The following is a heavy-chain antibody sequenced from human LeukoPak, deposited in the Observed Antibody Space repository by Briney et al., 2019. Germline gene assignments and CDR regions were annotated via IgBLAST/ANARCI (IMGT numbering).Heavy chain of an antibody. CDR3: ARDSHYYDSSGPPGNYYYGMDV. J-gene: IGHJ6*02. D-gene: IGHD3-22*01. CDR2: ISAYNGNT. CDR1: GYTFTSYG. V-gene: IGHV1-18*01. Sequence: ASVKVSCKASGYTFTSYGISWVRQAPGQGLEWMGWISAYNGNTNYAQKLQGRVTMTTDTSTSTAYMELRSLRSDDAAVYYCARDSHYYDSSGPPGNYYYGMDVWGQGTTVTVSS.